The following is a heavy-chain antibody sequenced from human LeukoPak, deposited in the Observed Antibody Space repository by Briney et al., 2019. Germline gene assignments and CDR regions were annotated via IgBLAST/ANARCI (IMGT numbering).Heavy chain of an antibody. CDR1: GGTFSSCG. Sequence: SVKVSCKASGGTFSSCGISWVRQAPGQGLEWMGGSIPIFGTANYAQKFQGRVTITTDESTSTAYMELSSLRSEDTAVYYCARDRLAAAGTNDAFDIWGQGTMVTVSS. CDR3: ARDRLAAAGTNDAFDI. J-gene: IGHJ3*02. D-gene: IGHD6-13*01. CDR2: SIPIFGTA. V-gene: IGHV1-69*05.